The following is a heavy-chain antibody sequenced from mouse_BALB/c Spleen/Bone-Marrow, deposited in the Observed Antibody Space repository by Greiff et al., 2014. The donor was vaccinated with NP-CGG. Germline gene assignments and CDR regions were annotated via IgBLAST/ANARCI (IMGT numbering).Heavy chain of an antibody. D-gene: IGHD1-2*01. CDR2: ISSGGST. CDR3: ARGTTASWYFDV. J-gene: IGHJ1*01. V-gene: IGHV5-6-5*01. Sequence: EVKLVESGGGLVKPGGSLKLSCAASGFTFSSYAMSWVRQTPEKRLEWVASISSGGSTYYPDSVKGRFTISRDNAMNILYLQMSSLRSEDTAMYYCARGTTASWYFDVWGAGTTVTVSS. CDR1: GFTFSSYA.